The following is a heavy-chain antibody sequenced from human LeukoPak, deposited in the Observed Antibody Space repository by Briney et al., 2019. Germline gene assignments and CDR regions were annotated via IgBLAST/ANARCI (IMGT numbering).Heavy chain of an antibody. D-gene: IGHD6-13*01. Sequence: GASVKVSCKASGCTFTSYAMNWVRQAPGQGLEWMGWINTNTGNPTYAQGFTGRFVFSLDTSVSTAYLQISSLKAEDTAVYYCARERRGSSSWYKNLFDPWGQGTLVTVSS. CDR2: INTNTGNP. J-gene: IGHJ5*02. V-gene: IGHV7-4-1*02. CDR1: GCTFTSYA. CDR3: ARERRGSSSWYKNLFDP.